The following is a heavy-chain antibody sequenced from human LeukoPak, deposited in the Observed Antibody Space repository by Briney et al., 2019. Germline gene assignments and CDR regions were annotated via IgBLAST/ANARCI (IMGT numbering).Heavy chain of an antibody. CDR3: ARVVRARTGADY. CDR1: GYTFTSYD. CDR2: MNPNSGNT. D-gene: IGHD2-8*01. Sequence: GASVKVSCKASGYTFTSYDINWVRQATGQGLEWMGWMNPNSGNTGYAQKFQGRVTMTRNTSISTAYMELSSLRSEDTAVYYCARVVRARTGADYWGQGPLVTVSS. V-gene: IGHV1-8*01. J-gene: IGHJ4*02.